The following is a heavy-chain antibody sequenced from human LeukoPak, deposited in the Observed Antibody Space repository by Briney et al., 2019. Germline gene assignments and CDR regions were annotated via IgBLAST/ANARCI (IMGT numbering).Heavy chain of an antibody. CDR3: ARSVDQDFDY. Sequence: RASMKVSCKASGFIFTNYFMNWVRQAPGQGLEWMGMIKHSDGSTRYAQRFQDRVTMTSDTSTTTLYMDLSSLRAEDTAVYYCARSVDQDFDYWGQGTLVTVSS. V-gene: IGHV1-46*01. D-gene: IGHD5-12*01. CDR1: GFIFTNYF. CDR2: IKHSDGST. J-gene: IGHJ4*02.